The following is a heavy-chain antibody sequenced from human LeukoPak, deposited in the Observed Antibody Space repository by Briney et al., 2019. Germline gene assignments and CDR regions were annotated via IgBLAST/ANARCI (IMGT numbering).Heavy chain of an antibody. CDR3: AKAGTYGDYAFDI. Sequence: GGSLRLSCAASGFTFSSYGMHWVRQAPGKGLEWVAVISYDGSNKYYADSVKGRFTISRDNSKNTLYLQMNSLRAEDTAVYYCAKAGTYGDYAFDIWGQGTMVTVSS. J-gene: IGHJ3*02. D-gene: IGHD4-17*01. CDR2: ISYDGSNK. CDR1: GFTFSSYG. V-gene: IGHV3-30*18.